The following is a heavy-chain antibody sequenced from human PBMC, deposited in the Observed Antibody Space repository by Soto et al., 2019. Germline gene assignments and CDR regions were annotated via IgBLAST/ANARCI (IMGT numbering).Heavy chain of an antibody. CDR3: AVKRAYDSNGYYYEGFDY. CDR2: INHSGST. D-gene: IGHD3-22*01. J-gene: IGHJ4*02. Sequence: SATMSLTCAFDRSSFAGFYWRWVAQPPGKGLEWIGEINHSGSTNYNPSLKSRVTISVDTSKNQFSLKLSSVAAADTAVYYCAVKRAYDSNGYYYEGFDYWGQG. V-gene: IGHV4-34*01. CDR1: RSSFAGFY.